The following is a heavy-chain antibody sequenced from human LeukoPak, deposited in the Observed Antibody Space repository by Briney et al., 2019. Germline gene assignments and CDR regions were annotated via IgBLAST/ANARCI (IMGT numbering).Heavy chain of an antibody. CDR2: ISSSSSLI. CDR3: VRSFSGSREY. CDR1: GFTFSSSD. D-gene: IGHD5-24*01. Sequence: AGGSLRLSCAASGFTFSSSDMDWVRQAPGKGLEWVASISSSSSLIYYTDSVKGRFTISRDNAKNTVSLHMKNLRAEDTAVYYRVRSFSGSREYWGQGTLVTASS. V-gene: IGHV3-21*01. J-gene: IGHJ4*02.